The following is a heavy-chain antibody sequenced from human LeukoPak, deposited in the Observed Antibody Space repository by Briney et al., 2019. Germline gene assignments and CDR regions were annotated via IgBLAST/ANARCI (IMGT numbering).Heavy chain of an antibody. Sequence: SETLSLTCAVYGGSFSGYYWSWIRQPPGKGLEWIGEINHSGSTNYNPPLKSRVTISVDTSKNQFSLKLSSVTAADTAVYYCARPQRVRGALLFDYWGQGTLVTVSS. CDR1: GGSFSGYY. CDR3: ARPQRVRGALLFDY. D-gene: IGHD3-10*01. V-gene: IGHV4-34*01. CDR2: INHSGST. J-gene: IGHJ4*02.